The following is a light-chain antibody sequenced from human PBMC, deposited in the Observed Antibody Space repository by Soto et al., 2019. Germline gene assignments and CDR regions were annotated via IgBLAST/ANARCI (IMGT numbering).Light chain of an antibody. J-gene: IGKJ1*01. Sequence: EIVLTQSKATLSLSPGERATLSCRASQSVSSSFLAWYQQKPGQAPRLLIYGASSRATGIPDRFSGSGSGTDFTLTINRVEPEDFAVYFCQQYAGSPRTFGQGTKVDI. V-gene: IGKV3-20*01. CDR1: QSVSSSF. CDR3: QQYAGSPRT. CDR2: GAS.